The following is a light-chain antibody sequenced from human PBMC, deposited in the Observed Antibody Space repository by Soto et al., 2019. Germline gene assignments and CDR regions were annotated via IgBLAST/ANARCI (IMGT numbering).Light chain of an antibody. V-gene: IGKV3-11*01. Sequence: EIVLTQSPATLSLSPGERATLSCRASQSVSSYLAWYQQKPGQAPRLLIYDASNRATGIPARFSGSGSGTDFTLTISSLEPEDFAGYYCQHRSNWPRLTFGGGTKVDIK. CDR2: DAS. CDR1: QSVSSY. CDR3: QHRSNWPRLT. J-gene: IGKJ4*01.